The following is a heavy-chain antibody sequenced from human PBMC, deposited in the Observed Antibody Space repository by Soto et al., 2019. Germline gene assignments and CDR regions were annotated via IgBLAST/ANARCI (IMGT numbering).Heavy chain of an antibody. Sequence: GGSLRLSCAASGFTFSSYGMHWVRQAPGKGLEWVAVISYDGSNKYYADSVKGRFTISRDNSKNTLYLQMNSLRAEDTAVYYCAKDEWEGKVGYFDYWGQGTLVTVSS. CDR2: ISYDGSNK. CDR3: AKDEWEGKVGYFDY. CDR1: GFTFSSYG. J-gene: IGHJ4*02. D-gene: IGHD1-26*01. V-gene: IGHV3-30*18.